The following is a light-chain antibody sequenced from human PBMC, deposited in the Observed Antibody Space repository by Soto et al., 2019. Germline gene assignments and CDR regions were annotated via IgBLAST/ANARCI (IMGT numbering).Light chain of an antibody. CDR1: QSVTSF. J-gene: IGKJ4*01. V-gene: IGKV3-11*01. Sequence: EIVLTQSPATLSLSPGERATLSCRVSQSVTSFLAWYQQKPGQAPRLLIYDASNRATGIPARFSGSGSGTDFTLTISSREAEDFAVYYCQQRSNWPLTFGGGTKVETK. CDR3: QQRSNWPLT. CDR2: DAS.